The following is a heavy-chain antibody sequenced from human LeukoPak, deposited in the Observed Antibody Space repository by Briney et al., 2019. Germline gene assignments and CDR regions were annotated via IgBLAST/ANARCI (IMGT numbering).Heavy chain of an antibody. D-gene: IGHD2-15*01. CDR2: ITPILGIA. J-gene: IGHJ4*02. V-gene: IGHV1-69*04. Sequence: SVKVSCKASGGTFSSYAISWVRQAPGQGLEWMGRITPILGIANYAQKFQGRVTITADKSTSTAYMELSSLRSEDTAVYYCARDRYCSGGSCYSSLFYYWGQGTLVTVSS. CDR3: ARDRYCSGGSCYSSLFYY. CDR1: GGTFSSYA.